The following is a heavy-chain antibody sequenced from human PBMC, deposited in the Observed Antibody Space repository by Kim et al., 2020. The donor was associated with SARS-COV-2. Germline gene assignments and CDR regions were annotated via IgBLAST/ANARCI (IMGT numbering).Heavy chain of an antibody. CDR2: IIPIFGTA. Sequence: SVKVSCKASGGTFSSYAISWVRQAPGQGLEWMGGIIPIFGTANYAQKFQGRVTITADESTSTANMELSSLRSVDTAVYYCERETRYGYYRGPSDWGQGT. CDR1: GGTFSSYA. CDR3: ERETRYGYYRGPSD. J-gene: IGHJ4*02. V-gene: IGHV1-69*13. D-gene: IGHD5-18*01.